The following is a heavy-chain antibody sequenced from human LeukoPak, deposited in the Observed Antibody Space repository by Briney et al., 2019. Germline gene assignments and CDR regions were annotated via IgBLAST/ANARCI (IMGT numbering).Heavy chain of an antibody. CDR1: GGSISSGGYY. V-gene: IGHV4-30-2*01. D-gene: IGHD6-6*01. Sequence: PSETLSLTCTVSGGSISSGGYYWSWIRQPPGKGLEWIGYIYHSGSTYYNPSLKSRVTISVDRSKNQFSLKLSSVTAADTAVYYCASSREIAARPIDYWGQGTLVTVSS. CDR3: ASSREIAARPIDY. CDR2: IYHSGST. J-gene: IGHJ4*02.